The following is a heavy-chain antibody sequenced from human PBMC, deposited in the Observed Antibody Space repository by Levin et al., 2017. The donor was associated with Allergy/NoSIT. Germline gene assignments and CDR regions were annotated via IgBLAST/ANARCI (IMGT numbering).Heavy chain of an antibody. Sequence: PGGSLRLSCAASGFTFSTYAFHWVRQAPGKGLECVSGISSNGGSTYYADSVKGRFTISRDNSKNTLYLQMGSLRAEDMAVYYCARASVAAVAPTGWHFDRWGRGTLVTVSS. D-gene: IGHD6-19*01. V-gene: IGHV3-64*02. CDR2: ISSNGGST. CDR3: ARASVAAVAPTGWHFDR. J-gene: IGHJ2*01. CDR1: GFTFSTYA.